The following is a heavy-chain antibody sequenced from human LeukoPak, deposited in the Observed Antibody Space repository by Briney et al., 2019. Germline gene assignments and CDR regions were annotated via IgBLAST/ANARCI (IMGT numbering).Heavy chain of an antibody. CDR3: ARFGSGYYQFDY. D-gene: IGHD3-22*01. CDR1: GFTFISYS. Sequence: PGGSLRLSCAASGFTFISYSMNWVGQAPGKELEGVSSISSSSSYIYYADSVKGRFTISRDNAKNSLYLQMNSLRAEDTAVYYCARFGSGYYQFDYWGQGTLVTVSS. CDR2: ISSSSSYI. V-gene: IGHV3-21*01. J-gene: IGHJ4*02.